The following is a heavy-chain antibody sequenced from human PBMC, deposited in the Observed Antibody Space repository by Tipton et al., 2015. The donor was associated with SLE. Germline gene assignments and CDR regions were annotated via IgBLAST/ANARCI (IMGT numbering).Heavy chain of an antibody. J-gene: IGHJ4*02. V-gene: IGHV4-61*02. Sequence: TLSLTCTVSGASVSSDSYYWSWIRQPAGKGLEWIGRIYNSGNTNYNPSLKSRVTISVDTSKNQFSLTLSSVTAADTAIYYCARHDYDDNGYYMQYFDYWGQGTLVTVSS. CDR1: GASVSSDSYY. D-gene: IGHD3-22*01. CDR2: IYNSGNT. CDR3: ARHDYDDNGYYMQYFDY.